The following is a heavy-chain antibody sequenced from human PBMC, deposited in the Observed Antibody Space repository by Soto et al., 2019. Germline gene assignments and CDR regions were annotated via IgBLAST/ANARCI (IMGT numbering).Heavy chain of an antibody. V-gene: IGHV1-46*03. CDR1: GYTFTSYY. D-gene: IGHD4-17*01. J-gene: IGHJ6*03. Sequence: GASVKVSCKASGYTFTSYYMHWVRQAPGQGLEWMGIINPSGGSTSYAQKFQGRVTMTRDTSTSTVYMELSSLRSEDTAVYYCARTMTTATHHAYYYYMDVWGKGTTVTVSS. CDR3: ARTMTTATHHAYYYYMDV. CDR2: INPSGGST.